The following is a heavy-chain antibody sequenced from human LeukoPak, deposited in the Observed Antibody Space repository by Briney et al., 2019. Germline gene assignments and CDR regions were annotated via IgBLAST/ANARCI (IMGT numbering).Heavy chain of an antibody. V-gene: IGHV3-7*04. D-gene: IGHD2-15*01. J-gene: IGHJ5*02. CDR1: GFSFSAGY. CDR3: ARDVARTDWFDP. Sequence: GGSLRLSCAASGFSFSAGYMSWVRQAPGTGLEWVANINPDGSAQYYVDAVKGRFTISRDNAKNSLYLQMNSLSGEDTAVYYCARDVARTDWFDPGGEGTLVTVSS. CDR2: INPDGSAQ.